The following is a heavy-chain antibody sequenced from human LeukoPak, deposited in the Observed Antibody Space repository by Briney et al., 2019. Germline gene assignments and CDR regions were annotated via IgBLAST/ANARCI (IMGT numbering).Heavy chain of an antibody. CDR2: IYTSGST. J-gene: IGHJ5*02. CDR1: GGSLRTYF. Sequence: SETLSLTCTVAGGSLRTYFWSWIRQPPGKGLECIGYIYTSGSTNYNPSLKSRVTISADTSKNQFSLRLTSVTAADTAVYYCARLYGGYLDPWGQGTLVTVSS. CDR3: ARLYGGYLDP. V-gene: IGHV4-4*09. D-gene: IGHD4-17*01.